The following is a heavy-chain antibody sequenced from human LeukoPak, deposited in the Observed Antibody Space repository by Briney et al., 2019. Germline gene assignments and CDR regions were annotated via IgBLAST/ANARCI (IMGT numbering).Heavy chain of an antibody. CDR1: GGSSSNYY. J-gene: IGHJ4*02. CDR2: IYYSGST. D-gene: IGHD3-3*01. CDR3: ARDQGYDFWSGYSAYDH. Sequence: KPSETLSLTCSVSGGSSSNYYWSWIRQPPGRGLEWIGYIYYSGSTNSNASLKSRVTIFVDPSKNQFSLRLSSVTAADTAVYYCARDQGYDFWSGYSAYDHWGQGTLVTVSS. V-gene: IGHV4-59*12.